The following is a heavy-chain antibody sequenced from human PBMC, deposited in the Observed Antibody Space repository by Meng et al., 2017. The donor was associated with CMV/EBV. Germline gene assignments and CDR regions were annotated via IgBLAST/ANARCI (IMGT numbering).Heavy chain of an antibody. CDR2: INGDGSSI. CDR1: GFTFSNYW. Sequence: EVQLVESGGDLVQPGVSLRLSCASSGFTFSNYWMHWVRQAPGKGLVWVSRINGDGSSISYADSVKGRFTISRDNAKNTLYLQMNSLRPEDTAVYYCAIGVAEFLGWEMGFWGQGNLVTVSS. V-gene: IGHV3-74*01. CDR3: AIGVAEFLGWEMGF. J-gene: IGHJ4*02. D-gene: IGHD1-26*01.